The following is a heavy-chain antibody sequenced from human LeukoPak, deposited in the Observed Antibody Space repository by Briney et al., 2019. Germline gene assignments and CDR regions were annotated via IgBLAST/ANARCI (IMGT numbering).Heavy chain of an antibody. D-gene: IGHD4-17*01. CDR3: ARDGGEGYDYGDYGEGYFDY. CDR1: GFIFDDYV. J-gene: IGHJ4*02. Sequence: GGSLRLSCAASGFIFDDYVMSWVRQGPGKGLEWVSGINWNSGSTGYADPVKGRLIISRNNAKNSLFLQMNSLRAEDTALYYCARDGGEGYDYGDYGEGYFDYWGQGTLVSVSS. CDR2: INWNSGST. V-gene: IGHV3-20*04.